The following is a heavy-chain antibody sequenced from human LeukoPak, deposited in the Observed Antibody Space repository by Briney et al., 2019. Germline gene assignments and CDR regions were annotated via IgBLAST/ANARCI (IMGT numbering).Heavy chain of an antibody. V-gene: IGHV5-51*01. CDR2: IWPGDSNT. CDR1: GYRFTDYW. Sequence: GESLKVFCKGSGYRFTDYWIGWVRQMPGKGLEWMGIIWPGDSNTRYSPSFQGQVTISADRSISTAYLQWNSLKASDTAMYYCARHVTTVTTSWFDPWGQGTLVTVSS. CDR3: ARHVTTVTTSWFDP. J-gene: IGHJ5*02. D-gene: IGHD4-11*01.